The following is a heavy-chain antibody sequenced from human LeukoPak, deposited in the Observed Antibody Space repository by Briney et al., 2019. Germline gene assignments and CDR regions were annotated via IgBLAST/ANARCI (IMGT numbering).Heavy chain of an antibody. CDR1: GGSISSYY. CDR2: IYYSGNT. J-gene: IGHJ4*02. V-gene: IGHV4-59*01. D-gene: IGHD3-3*01. CDR3: ARDSYYDFWSGYDN. Sequence: SDTLSLTCTVSGGSISSYYWSWIRQPPGKGLEWIGYIYYSGNTNYNPSLKSRVTIPVDTSKNQFSLKLSSVTAADTAVYYCARDSYYDFWSGYDNWGQGTLVTVSS.